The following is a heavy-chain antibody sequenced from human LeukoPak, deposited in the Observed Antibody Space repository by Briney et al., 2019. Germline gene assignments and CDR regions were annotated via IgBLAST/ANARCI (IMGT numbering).Heavy chain of an antibody. D-gene: IGHD5-12*01. J-gene: IGHJ1*01. V-gene: IGHV3-30*04. CDR3: ASEFREDHSGSQYFQH. Sequence: GGSLRLSCAASGFSISSYAMHWVRQAPGKGLEWVAFMSYDGNEKHYAGSVKGRFTISRDNSKNTLYLQMNSLRAEDTAVYFCASEFREDHSGSQYFQHWGQGTLVSVSS. CDR2: MSYDGNEK. CDR1: GFSISSYA.